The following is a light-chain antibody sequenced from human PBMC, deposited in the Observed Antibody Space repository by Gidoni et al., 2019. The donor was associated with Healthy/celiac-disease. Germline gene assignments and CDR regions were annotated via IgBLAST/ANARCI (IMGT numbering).Light chain of an antibody. CDR3: QQSYSTPQT. CDR1: QSISSY. Sequence: DIQMTQSPSSLSASVGDRVTITCRASQSISSYLNGYQQKPGKAPKLLIYAASSLQSGVPSRFSGSGSGTDFTLTISSLQPEDFATDYCQQSYSTPQTFGQGTKLEIK. V-gene: IGKV1-39*01. J-gene: IGKJ2*01. CDR2: AAS.